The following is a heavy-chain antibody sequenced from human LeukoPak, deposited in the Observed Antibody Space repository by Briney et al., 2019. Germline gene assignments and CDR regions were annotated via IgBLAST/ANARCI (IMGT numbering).Heavy chain of an antibody. CDR2: ISSSSSYI. V-gene: IGHV3-21*01. J-gene: IGHJ6*02. CDR3: AREIVVVPAAIILYYYGMDV. Sequence: GGSLRLSCAASGFTFSSYSMNWVRQAPGKGLEWVSSISSSSSYIYYADSVKGRFTISRDNAKNSLYLQMNSLRAEDTAVYYCAREIVVVPAAIILYYYGMDVWGQGTTVTVSS. D-gene: IGHD2-2*02. CDR1: GFTFSSYS.